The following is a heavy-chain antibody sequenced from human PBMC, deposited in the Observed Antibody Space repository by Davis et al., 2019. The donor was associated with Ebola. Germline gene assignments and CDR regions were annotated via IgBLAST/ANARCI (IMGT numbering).Heavy chain of an antibody. CDR2: MYSGGTT. CDR1: GFSVSTKY. CDR3: TRVKDNSGYYYGAMGY. J-gene: IGHJ4*02. Sequence: GESLKISCAASGFSVSTKYMNWVRQAPGKGLQWVSIMYSGGTTYYADSVKGRFTISRDSSKNTVYLQMNNLRAEDTAVYYCTRVKDNSGYYYGAMGYWGQGTLLTVSS. V-gene: IGHV3-53*01. D-gene: IGHD3-22*01.